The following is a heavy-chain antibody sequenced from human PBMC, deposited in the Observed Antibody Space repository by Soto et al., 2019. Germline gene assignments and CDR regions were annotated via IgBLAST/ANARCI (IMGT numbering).Heavy chain of an antibody. CDR1: RGTFSSYA. V-gene: IGHV1-69*13. J-gene: IGHJ1*01. CDR2: IIPIFGTA. D-gene: IGHD3-16*01. Sequence: SVKVSCKASRGTFSSYAISWVRQAPGQGLEWMGGIIPIFGTANYAQKFQGRVTITADESTSTAYMELSSLRSEHTAVYYCARGGRGPRDFYFQHWGQGTLVTLSS. CDR3: ARGGRGPRDFYFQH.